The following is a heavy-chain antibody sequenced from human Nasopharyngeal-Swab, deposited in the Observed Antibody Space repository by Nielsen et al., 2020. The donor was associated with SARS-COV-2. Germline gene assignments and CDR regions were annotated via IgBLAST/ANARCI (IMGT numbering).Heavy chain of an antibody. CDR1: GYTFTNYG. D-gene: IGHD1-26*01. J-gene: IGHJ4*02. CDR3: ARGFGRLGVNFDY. CDR2: ISAYSGNT. V-gene: IGHV1-18*01. Sequence: ASVQVSCKASGYTFTNYGITWVRQAPGQGLEGMGWISAYSGNTNYAQKPQGRVTMNTDTSTSTAYMELRSLRSDDTAVHYCARGFGRLGVNFDYWGQGTLVTVSS.